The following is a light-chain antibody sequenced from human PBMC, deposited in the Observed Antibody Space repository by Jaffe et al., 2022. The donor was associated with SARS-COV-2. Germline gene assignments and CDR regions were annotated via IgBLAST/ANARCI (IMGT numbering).Light chain of an antibody. CDR3: SSYKSSSTSYV. Sequence: QSALTQPASVSGSPGQSITISCTGTSSDVGGYNYVSWYQHHPGKAPKLMIYDVSNRPSGVSNRFSGSKSGNTASLTVSGLQAEDEADYYCSSYKSSSTSYVFGTGTKVTVL. CDR2: DVS. V-gene: IGLV2-14*03. CDR1: SSDVGGYNY. J-gene: IGLJ1*01.